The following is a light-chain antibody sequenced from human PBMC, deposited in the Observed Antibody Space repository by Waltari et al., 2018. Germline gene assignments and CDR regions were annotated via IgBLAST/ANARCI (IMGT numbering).Light chain of an antibody. Sequence: DIQMTQSPSSLSASVGDRVTITCQASEDISTDLNWYQQKPGKAPHPLIYDASHLETGVPSRFSGSGSGTDFTLTITSLQPEDIATYYCQQCYNVPTFGGGTRVE. CDR2: DAS. CDR1: EDISTD. J-gene: IGKJ4*01. CDR3: QQCYNVPT. V-gene: IGKV1-33*01.